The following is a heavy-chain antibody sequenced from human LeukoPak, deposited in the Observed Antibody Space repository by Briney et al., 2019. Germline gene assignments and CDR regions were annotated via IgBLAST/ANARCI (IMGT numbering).Heavy chain of an antibody. Sequence: GASVKVSCKASGYTFTSYYMHWVRQAPGQGLEWMGRINPNSGGTNFAQKFQGRVSMTRDTSISTAYMEMSSLRSDDTAVYYCASDFVYGTSSSSELDFWGQGTLVTVSS. V-gene: IGHV1-2*06. CDR3: ASDFVYGTSSSSELDF. D-gene: IGHD6-6*01. CDR1: GYTFTSYY. CDR2: INPNSGGT. J-gene: IGHJ4*02.